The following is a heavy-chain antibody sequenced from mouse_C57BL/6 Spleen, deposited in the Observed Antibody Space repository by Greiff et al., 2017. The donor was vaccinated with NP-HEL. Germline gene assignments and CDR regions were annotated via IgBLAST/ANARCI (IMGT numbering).Heavy chain of an antibody. CDR1: GYTFTDYE. V-gene: IGHV1-15*01. CDR3: TRWTARAMDY. D-gene: IGHD1-2*01. J-gene: IGHJ4*01. Sequence: QVQLQQSGAELVRPGASVTLSCKASGYTFTDYEMHWVKQTPVHGLEWIGAIDPETGGTAYNQKFKGKAILTADKSSSTANMELRSLTSEDSAVYYCTRWTARAMDYWGQGTSVTVSS. CDR2: IDPETGGT.